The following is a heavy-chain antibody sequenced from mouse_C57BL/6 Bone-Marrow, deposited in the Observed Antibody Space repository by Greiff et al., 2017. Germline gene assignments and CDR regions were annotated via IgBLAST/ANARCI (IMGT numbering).Heavy chain of an antibody. Sequence: QVQLQQPGAELVRPGTSVKLSCKASGYTFTSYWMHWVKQRPGQGLEWIGVIDPSDSYTNYNQKFKGQATLTVDTSSSTAYMQLSSLTSADSAVYYCARVYYGSSDGFAYWGQGTLVTVSA. J-gene: IGHJ3*01. CDR3: ARVYYGSSDGFAY. CDR1: GYTFTSYW. CDR2: IDPSDSYT. D-gene: IGHD1-1*01. V-gene: IGHV1-59*01.